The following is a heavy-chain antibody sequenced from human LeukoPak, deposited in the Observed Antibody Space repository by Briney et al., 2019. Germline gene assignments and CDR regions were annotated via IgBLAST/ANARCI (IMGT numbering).Heavy chain of an antibody. CDR1: GFTFSSYA. D-gene: IGHD4-11*01. J-gene: IGHJ6*02. Sequence: PGGSLRLSCAASGFTFSSYAMSWVRQAPGKGLEWVSAISGSGGSTYYADSVKGRFTISRDNSKNPLYLQMNSLRAEDTAVYYCAKEHSNYDVFYYYGMDVWGQGTTVTVSS. CDR3: AKEHSNYDVFYYYGMDV. V-gene: IGHV3-23*01. CDR2: ISGSGGST.